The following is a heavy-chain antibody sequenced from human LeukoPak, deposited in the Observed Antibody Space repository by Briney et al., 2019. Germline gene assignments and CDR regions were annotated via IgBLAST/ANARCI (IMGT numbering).Heavy chain of an antibody. CDR3: ARVGPLAVGTGKRVYSFDY. V-gene: IGHV4-38-2*01. D-gene: IGHD1-1*01. J-gene: IGHJ4*02. Sequence: PSETLSLTCDVSGFSITSGDHWGWIRPSPGRGLEWIGSISHSGDTYYIPSLRRRVTMSLDTSRNQFSLDLRSVSAADTAVYFCARVGPLAVGTGKRVYSFDYWGQGTLVTVSS. CDR2: ISHSGDT. CDR1: GFSITSGDH.